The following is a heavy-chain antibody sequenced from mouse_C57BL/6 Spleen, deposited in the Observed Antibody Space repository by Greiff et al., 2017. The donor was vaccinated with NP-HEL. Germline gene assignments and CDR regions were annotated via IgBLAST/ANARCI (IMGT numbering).Heavy chain of an antibody. CDR3: ARSGSTVVDYYAMDY. J-gene: IGHJ4*01. V-gene: IGHV1-85*01. CDR2: IYPRDGST. Sequence: QVQLQQSGPELVKPGASVKLSCKASGYTFTSYDINWVKQRPGQGLEWIGWIYPRDGSTKYNEKFKGKATLTVDTSSSTAYMELHSLTSEDSAVYFCARSGSTVVDYYAMDYWGQGTSVTVSA. CDR1: GYTFTSYD. D-gene: IGHD1-1*01.